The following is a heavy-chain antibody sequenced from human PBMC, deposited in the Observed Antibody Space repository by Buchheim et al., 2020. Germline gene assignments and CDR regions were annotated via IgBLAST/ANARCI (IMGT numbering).Heavy chain of an antibody. V-gene: IGHV4-39*01. CDR3: ARQTGSSSSWLSNYYYYYMDV. CDR2: IYYSGST. Sequence: QLQLQESGPGLVKPSETLSLTCTVSGGSISSSSYYWGWIRQPPGKGLEWIGSIYYSGSTYYNPSLKSRVTISVDTSKNQFSLKLSSVTAADTAVYYCARQTGSSSSWLSNYYYYYMDVWGKGTT. D-gene: IGHD6-13*01. CDR1: GGSISSSSYY. J-gene: IGHJ6*03.